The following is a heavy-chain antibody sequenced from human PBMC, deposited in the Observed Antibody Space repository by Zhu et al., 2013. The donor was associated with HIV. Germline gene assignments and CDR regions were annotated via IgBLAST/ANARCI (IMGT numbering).Heavy chain of an antibody. CDR3: ARDPLTLGATPYYYNYGMDV. J-gene: IGHJ6*02. Sequence: QVQLVQSGAEVKKPGASVKVSCKASGYTFTSYGISWVRQAPGQGLEWMGWISGFNGNTNYAQKFQGRVTMTTDTSTSTAYMELRSLRSDDTAIYYCARDPLTLGATPYYYNYGMDVWGQGTTVTVSS. CDR1: GYTFTSYG. V-gene: IGHV1-18*01. CDR2: ISGFNGNT. D-gene: IGHD1-26*01.